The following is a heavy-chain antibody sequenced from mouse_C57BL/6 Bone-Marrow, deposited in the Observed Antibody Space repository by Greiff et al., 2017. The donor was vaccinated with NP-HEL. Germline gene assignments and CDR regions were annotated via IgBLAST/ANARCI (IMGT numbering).Heavy chain of an antibody. D-gene: IGHD2-2*01. CDR3: ARDGYDVGHFFDV. CDR2: INPSSGYT. Sequence: QVQLQQSGAELAKPGASVKLSCKASGYTFTSYWMHWVKQRPGQGLEWIGYINPSSGYTKSNQKFKDKATLTADKSSSTAYMQLSSLTYEDTAVYYCARDGYDVGHFFDVWGTGTTVTVSS. V-gene: IGHV1-7*01. CDR1: GYTFTSYW. J-gene: IGHJ1*03.